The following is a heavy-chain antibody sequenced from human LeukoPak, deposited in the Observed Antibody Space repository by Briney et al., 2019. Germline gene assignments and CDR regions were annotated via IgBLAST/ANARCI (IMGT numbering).Heavy chain of an antibody. V-gene: IGHV3-21*01. Sequence: GGSLRLSCAASGFTFSSYSMNWVRQAPGKGLEWVSCISGSSSYIYYADSVKGRFTISRDNAKNSLYLQMNSLRAEDTAVYYCARGAAKGDGFNRPDYWGQRTLATVSS. D-gene: IGHD5-24*01. CDR2: ISGSSSYI. CDR3: ARGAAKGDGFNRPDY. J-gene: IGHJ4*02. CDR1: GFTFSSYS.